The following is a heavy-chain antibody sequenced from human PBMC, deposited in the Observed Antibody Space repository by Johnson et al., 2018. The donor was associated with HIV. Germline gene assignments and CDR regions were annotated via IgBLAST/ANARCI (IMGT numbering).Heavy chain of an antibody. CDR2: IPFAGSNI. CDR1: GFAFSNYG. D-gene: IGHD2-15*01. V-gene: IGHV3-30*18. J-gene: IGHJ3*02. Sequence: QMMLVESGGGVVQPGNSLRLSCAASGFAFSNYGMHWVRQAPGKGLEWVAVIPFAGSNITYANSVKGRLTISRDNSKNTLYLQMNSLRAEDTAVYYCAKRQGGGAFDIWGQGTIVTVS. CDR3: AKRQGGGAFDI.